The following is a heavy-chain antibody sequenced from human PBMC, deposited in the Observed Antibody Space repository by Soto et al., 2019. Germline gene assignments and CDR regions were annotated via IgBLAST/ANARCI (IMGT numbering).Heavy chain of an antibody. Sequence: SETLSLTCTVYGGSISSYYWSWIRQPPGKGLEWIGYIYYSGSTNYNPSLKSRVTISVDTSKNQFSLRLTSVTAADTAVYFCARVRTEYAGLDYWGQGTLVTVSS. CDR3: ARVRTEYAGLDY. V-gene: IGHV4-59*12. CDR2: IYYSGST. CDR1: GGSISSYY. J-gene: IGHJ4*02. D-gene: IGHD2-2*01.